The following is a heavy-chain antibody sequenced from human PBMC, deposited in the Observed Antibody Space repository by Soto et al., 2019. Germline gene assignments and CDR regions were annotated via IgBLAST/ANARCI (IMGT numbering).Heavy chain of an antibody. Sequence: PSETLSLTCAVSGDSVSNDNYYWSWILQPPGKGLEWIGYIYYSGTTNYNSYLKSRLSLSVDMSKNQFSLKLASVTAADTAVYFCARSQRGRTAFTFDYWGQGALVTVSS. J-gene: IGHJ4*02. V-gene: IGHV4-61*01. CDR3: ARSQRGRTAFTFDY. D-gene: IGHD3-16*01. CDR1: GDSVSNDNYY. CDR2: IYYSGTT.